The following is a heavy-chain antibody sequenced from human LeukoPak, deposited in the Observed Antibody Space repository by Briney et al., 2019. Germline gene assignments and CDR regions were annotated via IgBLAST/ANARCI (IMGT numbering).Heavy chain of an antibody. CDR2: ISSSSYT. Sequence: KPGGSLRLSCAASGFTFSDYFMSWIRQAPGKGLEWVSYISSSSYTNYADSVKGRFTISRDNAKNSLYLQMNSLRAEDTAVYYCARDYRSSSWYKRDAFDIWGQGTMVAVSS. V-gene: IGHV3-11*05. CDR3: ARDYRSSSWYKRDAFDI. CDR1: GFTFSDYF. J-gene: IGHJ3*02. D-gene: IGHD6-13*01.